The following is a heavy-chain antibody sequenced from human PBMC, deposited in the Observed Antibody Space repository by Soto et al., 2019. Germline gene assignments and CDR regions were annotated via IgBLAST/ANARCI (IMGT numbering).Heavy chain of an antibody. J-gene: IGHJ5*02. V-gene: IGHV1-69*13. CDR2: IIPIFGTA. CDR1: GGTFSSYA. D-gene: IGHD3-3*01. Sequence: SVKVSCKASGGTFSSYAISWVRQAPGQGLEWMGGIIPIFGTANYAQKFQGRVTITADESTSTAYMELSSLRSEDTAVYYCARDPRALRSDWFDPWGQGTLVTVPQ. CDR3: ARDPRALRSDWFDP.